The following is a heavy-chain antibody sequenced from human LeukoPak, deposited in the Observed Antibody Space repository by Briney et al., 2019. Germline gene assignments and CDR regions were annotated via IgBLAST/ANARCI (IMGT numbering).Heavy chain of an antibody. CDR3: AKGRFLEWSLFDY. CDR1: GFTFSDYY. Sequence: GGSLRLSCAASGFTFSDYYMSWIRQAPGKGLEWVSYISSSGSTIYYADSVKGRFTISRDNAKNSLYLQMNSLRAEDMALYYCAKGRFLEWSLFDYWGQGTLVTVSS. V-gene: IGHV3-11*01. J-gene: IGHJ4*02. D-gene: IGHD3-3*01. CDR2: ISSSGSTI.